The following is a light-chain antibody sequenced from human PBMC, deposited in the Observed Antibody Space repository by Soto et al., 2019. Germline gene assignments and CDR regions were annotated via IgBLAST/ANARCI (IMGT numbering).Light chain of an antibody. V-gene: IGLV2-23*01. CDR2: EGS. CDR1: SSDVGSYNL. CDR3: CSYADSSTPNYV. J-gene: IGLJ1*01. Sequence: QSALTQPASVSGSPGQSITISCTGTSSDVGSYNLVSWYQQHPGKAPKLMIYEGSKRPSGVSNRFSGSKSGNTASLTISGLQAEDEADYYCCSYADSSTPNYVFGTGTKSPS.